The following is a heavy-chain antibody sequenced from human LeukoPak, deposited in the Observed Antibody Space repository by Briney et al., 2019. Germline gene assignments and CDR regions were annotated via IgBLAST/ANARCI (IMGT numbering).Heavy chain of an antibody. CDR2: IYTSGST. J-gene: IGHJ6*03. CDR1: GGSISSGSYY. V-gene: IGHV4-61*02. D-gene: IGHD4-11*01. Sequence: SETLSLTCTVSGGSISSGSYYWSWIRQPAGKGLEWIGRIYTSGSTNYNPSLKSRVTISVDTSKNQFSLKLSSVTAADTAVYYCARGHSIEPYYYYYYMDVWGKGTTVTVSS. CDR3: ARGHSIEPYYYYYYMDV.